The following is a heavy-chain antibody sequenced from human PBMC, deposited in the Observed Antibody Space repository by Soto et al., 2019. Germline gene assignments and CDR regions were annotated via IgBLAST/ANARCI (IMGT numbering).Heavy chain of an antibody. CDR3: AREPRGRPRQSSIAAAGTGWFDP. D-gene: IGHD6-13*01. CDR2: ISAYNGNT. V-gene: IGHV1-18*01. CDR1: GYTFTSYG. J-gene: IGHJ5*02. Sequence: QVQLVQSGAEVKKPGASVKVSCKASGYTFTSYGISWVRQAPGQGLEWMGWISAYNGNTNYAQKLQGRVTMTTDTSTSTAYMELRSLRADDTAVYYCAREPRGRPRQSSIAAAGTGWFDPWGQGTLVTVSS.